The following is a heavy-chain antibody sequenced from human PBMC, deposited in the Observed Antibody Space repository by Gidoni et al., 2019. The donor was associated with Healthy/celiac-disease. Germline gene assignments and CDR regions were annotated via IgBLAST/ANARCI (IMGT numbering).Heavy chain of an antibody. V-gene: IGHV4-34*01. J-gene: IGHJ5*02. CDR3: ARIRDIVVVPAAIRSLRRYWFDP. CDR2: INHSGST. D-gene: IGHD2-2*02. Sequence: GLEWIGEINHSGSTNYNPSLKSRVTISVDTSKNQFSLKLSSVTAADTAVYYCARIRDIVVVPAAIRSLRRYWFDPWGQGTLVTVSS.